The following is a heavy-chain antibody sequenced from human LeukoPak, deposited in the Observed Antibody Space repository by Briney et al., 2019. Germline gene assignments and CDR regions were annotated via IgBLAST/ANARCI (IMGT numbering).Heavy chain of an antibody. CDR2: IYYSGST. CDR3: ARHGRVGANDY. J-gene: IGHJ4*02. V-gene: IGHV4-39*01. CDR1: GGSISTYY. Sequence: SETLSLTCTVSGGSISTYYWGWIRQPPGKGLEWIGSIYYSGSTYYNPSLKSRVTISVDTSKNQFSLKLSSVTAADTAVYYCARHGRVGANDYWGQGTLVTVSS. D-gene: IGHD1-26*01.